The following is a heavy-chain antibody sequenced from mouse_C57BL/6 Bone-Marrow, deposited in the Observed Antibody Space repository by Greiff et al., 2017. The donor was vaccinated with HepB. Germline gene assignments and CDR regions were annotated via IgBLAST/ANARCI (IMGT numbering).Heavy chain of an antibody. CDR3: ARRWLLRWYFDV. J-gene: IGHJ1*03. CDR1: GYTFTSYG. CDR2: IYPRSGNT. V-gene: IGHV1-81*01. Sequence: VQLQQSGAELARPGASVKLSCKASGYTFTSYGISWVKQRTGQGLEWIGEIYPRSGNTYYNEKFKGKATLTADKSSSTAYMELRSLTSDDSAVYFCARRWLLRWYFDVWGTGTTVTVSS. D-gene: IGHD2-3*01.